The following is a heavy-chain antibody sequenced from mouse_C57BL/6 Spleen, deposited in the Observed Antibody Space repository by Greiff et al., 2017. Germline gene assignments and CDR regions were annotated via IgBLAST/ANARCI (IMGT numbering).Heavy chain of an antibody. J-gene: IGHJ4*01. CDR1: GYTFTSYW. CDR3: VRSGPPPVYDCYYTPYYAMDY. V-gene: IGHV1-53*01. CDR2: INPSNGGT. Sequence: QVQLQQPGTELVKPGASVKLSCKASGYTFTSYWMHWVKQRPGQGLEWIGNINPSNGGTNYNEKFKSKATLTVDKSSSTAYMQLSSLTSEDSAVYYCVRSGPPPVYDCYYTPYYAMDYWGQGTSVTVSS. D-gene: IGHD2-3*01.